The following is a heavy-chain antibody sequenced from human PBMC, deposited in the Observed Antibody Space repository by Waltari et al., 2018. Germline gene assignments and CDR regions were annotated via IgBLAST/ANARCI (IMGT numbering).Heavy chain of an antibody. CDR3: ARGPRGYSYGGYYYYMDV. Sequence: QVQLVQSGAEVKKPGSSVKVSCKASGGTFSSYAISWVRQAPGQGLEWMGGISPIFGTANYAQKFQGRVTITTDESTSTAYMELSSLRSEDTAVYYCARGPRGYSYGGYYYYMDVWGKGTTVTVSS. CDR2: ISPIFGTA. D-gene: IGHD5-18*01. J-gene: IGHJ6*03. V-gene: IGHV1-69*05. CDR1: GGTFSSYA.